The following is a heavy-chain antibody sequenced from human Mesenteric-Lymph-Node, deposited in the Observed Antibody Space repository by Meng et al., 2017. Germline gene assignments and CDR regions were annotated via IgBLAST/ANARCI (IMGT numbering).Heavy chain of an antibody. CDR1: GYTFTGYY. J-gene: IGHJ4*02. CDR2: INLNSGGT. V-gene: IGHV1-2*06. D-gene: IGHD3-22*01. Sequence: QVQLVQSGAEGKKPGGSGKVSCKASGYTFTGYYIHWVRQAPGQGLEWMGRINLNSGGTNYAQKFQGRVTMTWDTSISAAQMELSSLRSDDTAVYYCAAFYYESSGYFRADYWGQGILVTVSS. CDR3: AAFYYESSGYFRADY.